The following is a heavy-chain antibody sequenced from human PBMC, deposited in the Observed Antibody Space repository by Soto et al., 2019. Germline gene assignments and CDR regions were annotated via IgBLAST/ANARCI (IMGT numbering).Heavy chain of an antibody. Sequence: QVQLVQSGAEVKKPGASVKVSCKASGYTFTSYGISWVRQAPGQGLEWMGWISAYNGNTNYAQKLQGRVTMTTDTSTSTAYMELRSLRSDDTAVYYCARGMGLYSSSWYDLGYYGMDVWGQGTTVTVSS. CDR3: ARGMGLYSSSWYDLGYYGMDV. CDR2: ISAYNGNT. V-gene: IGHV1-18*01. D-gene: IGHD6-13*01. CDR1: GYTFTSYG. J-gene: IGHJ6*02.